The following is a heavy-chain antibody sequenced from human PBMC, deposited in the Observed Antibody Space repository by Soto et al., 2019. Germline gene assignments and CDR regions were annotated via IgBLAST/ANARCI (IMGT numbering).Heavy chain of an antibody. CDR1: GFTFSSYG. V-gene: IGHV3-30*18. CDR3: AKVRRKYRSGYEYFDY. D-gene: IGHD6-19*01. CDR2: ISYDGSNK. Sequence: QVQLVESGGGVVQPGRSLRLSCAASGFTFSSYGMHWVRQAPGKGLEWVAVISYDGSNKYYADSVKGRFTISRDNSKNTLYLQMNSLRAEDTAVYYCAKVRRKYRSGYEYFDYWGQGTLVTVSS. J-gene: IGHJ4*02.